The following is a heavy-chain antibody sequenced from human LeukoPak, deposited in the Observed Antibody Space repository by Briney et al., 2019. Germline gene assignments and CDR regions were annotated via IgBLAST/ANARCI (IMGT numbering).Heavy chain of an antibody. V-gene: IGHV1-8*02. CDR2: MNPNTGNT. CDR1: GYTFTSYD. CDR3: ARPSVYAAGNDAFDI. J-gene: IGHJ3*02. Sequence: GASVKVSCKASGYTFTSYDINWVRQASGQGLEWMGWMNPNTGNTGYAQKFQGRVTMTRNTSISTAYMELSSLRSEDTAVYYCARPSVYAAGNDAFDIWGQGTMVTVSS. D-gene: IGHD6-13*01.